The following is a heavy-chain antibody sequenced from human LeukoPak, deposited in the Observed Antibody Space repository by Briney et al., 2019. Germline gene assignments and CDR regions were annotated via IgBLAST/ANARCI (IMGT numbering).Heavy chain of an antibody. D-gene: IGHD6-13*01. CDR1: GYTFTSYA. J-gene: IGHJ5*02. Sequence: ASVKVSCKASGYTFTSYAMHWVRQAPGQRLEWMGWINAGNGNTKYSQKFQGRVTITRDTSASTAYMELRSLRSDDTAVYYCARGASSWYWFDPWGQGTLVTVSS. CDR2: INAGNGNT. V-gene: IGHV1-3*01. CDR3: ARGASSWYWFDP.